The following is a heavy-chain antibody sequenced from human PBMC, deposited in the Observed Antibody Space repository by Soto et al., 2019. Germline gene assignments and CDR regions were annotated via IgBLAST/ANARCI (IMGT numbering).Heavy chain of an antibody. V-gene: IGHV1-46*01. D-gene: IGHD1-26*01. CDR2: INPSGGST. CDR1: GYTFTSYY. Sequence: QVQLVQAGAEVKKPGASVKVSCKASGYTFTSYYMHWVRQAPGQGLEWMGIINPSGGSTSYAQKFQGRVTMPRDTATSTVYMELSSLRSEDTAVYYCARDDFLGELPGGYFDYWGQGTLVTVSS. CDR3: ARDDFLGELPGGYFDY. J-gene: IGHJ4*02.